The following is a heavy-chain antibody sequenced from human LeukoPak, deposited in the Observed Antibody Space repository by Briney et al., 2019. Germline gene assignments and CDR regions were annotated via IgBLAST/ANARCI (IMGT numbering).Heavy chain of an antibody. Sequence: PGGSLRLSCAASGFTFSSYGMHWVRQAPGKGLEWVAVIWYDGSNKYYADSVKGRFTISRDNSKNTLYLQMNSLRAEDTAVYYGARETVTNHDAFYIWGQGAMVTVSS. D-gene: IGHD4-11*01. CDR2: IWYDGSNK. V-gene: IGHV3-33*01. CDR1: GFTFSSYG. CDR3: ARETVTNHDAFYI. J-gene: IGHJ3*02.